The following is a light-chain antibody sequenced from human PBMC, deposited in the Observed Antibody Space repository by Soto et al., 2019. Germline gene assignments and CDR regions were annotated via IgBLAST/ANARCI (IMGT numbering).Light chain of an antibody. Sequence: EIVLTQSPGTLSLTPGERATLSCRASQSVSSSYLAWYQQKPGQAPRLLIYGASNRATGIPDRFSGSGSGTDFTLTISRLEPEDFAMYYCHQYGISPPVTFGQGTRLEIK. CDR1: QSVSSSY. J-gene: IGKJ5*01. V-gene: IGKV3-20*01. CDR2: GAS. CDR3: HQYGISPPVT.